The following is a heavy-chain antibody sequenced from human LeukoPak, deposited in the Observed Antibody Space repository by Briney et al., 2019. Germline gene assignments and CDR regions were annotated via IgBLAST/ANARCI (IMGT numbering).Heavy chain of an antibody. CDR2: ISGSGGST. J-gene: IGHJ6*03. V-gene: IGHV3-23*01. Sequence: GGSLRLSCAASGFTFSSYAMSWVRQAPGKGLEWVSAISGSGGSTYYADSVKGRFTISRDNAKNSLYLQMNSLRAEDTAVYYCARVREFYCSSTSCYHYYYMDVWGKGTTVTVSS. CDR3: ARVREFYCSSTSCYHYYYMDV. D-gene: IGHD2-2*01. CDR1: GFTFSSYA.